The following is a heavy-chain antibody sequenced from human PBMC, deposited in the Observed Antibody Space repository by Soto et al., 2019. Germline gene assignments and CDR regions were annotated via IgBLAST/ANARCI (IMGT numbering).Heavy chain of an antibody. J-gene: IGHJ3*02. CDR2: ISGYNGNT. CDR1: GYTFTNSG. CDR3: ARCTYGSTTCCVRLDI. Sequence: QGQLVQSGAEVKKPGASVKVSCKASGYTFTNSGMSWVRQAPGQGLEWMGWISGYNGNTSNAQKFQGRVTMTTDTSTSTAFLDLRSRRSDDTVVYKSARCTYGSTTCCVRLDISGQVTMVTASS. V-gene: IGHV1-18*01. D-gene: IGHD2-2*01.